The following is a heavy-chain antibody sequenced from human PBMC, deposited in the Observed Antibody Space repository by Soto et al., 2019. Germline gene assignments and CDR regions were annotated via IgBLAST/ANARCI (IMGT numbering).Heavy chain of an antibody. CDR2: MNPNSGNA. Sequence: QVQLVQSGAEVKKPGASVKVSCKASGYTFTSYDINWVRQATGQGLEWMGWMNPNSGNAGYAPNFKGRVTMTRNTSISTANMELSNLGSEDTAVYYCASHSYGDSFDSWGQGTLVTVSS. CDR3: ASHSYGDSFDS. D-gene: IGHD4-17*01. J-gene: IGHJ4*02. V-gene: IGHV1-8*01. CDR1: GYTFTSYD.